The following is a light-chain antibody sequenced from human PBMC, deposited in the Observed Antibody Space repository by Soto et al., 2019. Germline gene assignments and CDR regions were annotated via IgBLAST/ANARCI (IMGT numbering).Light chain of an antibody. CDR3: QQYGYSLFT. V-gene: IGKV3-20*01. CDR2: GTS. Sequence: EIVLTQSPGTLSLSPGERATLSCRASESVSISYLSWYQQKPGQAPRLLIYGTSGRATSIPGWFSGSGSGTDFTLTISRLAPEDFAVYYYQQYGYSLFTFGPGTKVDIK. J-gene: IGKJ3*01. CDR1: ESVSISY.